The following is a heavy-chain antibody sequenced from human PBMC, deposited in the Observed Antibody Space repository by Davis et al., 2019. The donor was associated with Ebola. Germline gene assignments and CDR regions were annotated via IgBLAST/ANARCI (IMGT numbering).Heavy chain of an antibody. J-gene: IGHJ3*02. CDR3: TTPGGQDSGYDVFDI. D-gene: IGHD5-12*01. V-gene: IGHV3-23*01. CDR2: ISGSGGST. CDR1: GFTFSSYA. Sequence: GESLKISCAASGFTFSSYAMSWVRQAPGKGLEWVSAISGSGGSTYYADSVKGRFTISRDNSKNTLYLQMNGLRVEDTALYYCTTPGGQDSGYDVFDIWGQGTMVTVSS.